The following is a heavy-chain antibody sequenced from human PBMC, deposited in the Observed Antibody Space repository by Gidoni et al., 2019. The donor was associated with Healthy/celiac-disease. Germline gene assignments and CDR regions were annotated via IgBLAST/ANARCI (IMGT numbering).Heavy chain of an antibody. CDR1: GGSITSRGYY. V-gene: IGHV4-31*03. Sequence: QVQLQESGPGLVKPSQTLSLTCTVPGGSITSRGYYWSWIRQHPGKGLEWSGYIYYSGSTYYNPSLKSRVTISVDTSKNQFSLKLSSVTAADTAVYYWARGFTTVTTGPDAFDIWGQGTMVTVSS. J-gene: IGHJ3*02. D-gene: IGHD4-17*01. CDR2: IYYSGST. CDR3: ARGFTTVTTGPDAFDI.